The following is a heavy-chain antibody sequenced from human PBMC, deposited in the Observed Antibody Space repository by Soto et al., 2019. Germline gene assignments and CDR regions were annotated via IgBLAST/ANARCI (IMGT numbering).Heavy chain of an antibody. CDR3: ATGGYGLALDP. D-gene: IGHD2-15*01. Sequence: QVQLVQSGAEVKKPGSSVKVSCKASGVTFSSFTFTWVRQAPGQGLEWMGGFVPLFGTATHAQKFQGRVTINADESTSTACMELSMLRSEDTAIYYCATGGYGLALDPWGQGTLVTVSS. CDR1: GVTFSSFT. CDR2: FVPLFGTA. V-gene: IGHV1-69*01. J-gene: IGHJ5*02.